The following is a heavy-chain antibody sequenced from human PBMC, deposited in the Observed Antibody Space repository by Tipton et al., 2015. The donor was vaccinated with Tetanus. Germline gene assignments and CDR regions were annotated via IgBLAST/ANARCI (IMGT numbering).Heavy chain of an antibody. CDR1: GGSISRFY. D-gene: IGHD7-27*01. V-gene: IGHV4-59*01. Sequence: GLVKPSETLSLTCTISGGSISRFYWGWIRQPPGKALEWIGHAYYSGSANYNPSLKSRITISVDTSSDQFSLRLTSVTAADTAVYYCARIRQVGKPGPSFDYWGQGTLVTVSS. J-gene: IGHJ4*02. CDR2: AYYSGSA. CDR3: ARIRQVGKPGPSFDY.